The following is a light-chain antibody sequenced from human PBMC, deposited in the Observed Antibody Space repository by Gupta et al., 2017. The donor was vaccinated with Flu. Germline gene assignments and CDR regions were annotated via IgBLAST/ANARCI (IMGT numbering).Light chain of an antibody. CDR3: SSYAGSFNHVV. J-gene: IGLJ2*01. CDR2: EVT. V-gene: IGLV2-8*01. CDR1: SSDVGGYDY. Sequence: SSDVGGYDYVSCYQHHPGKAPKLVISEVTKRPSGVPDRFSGSKSGNTASLTVSGLQAEDEADYFCSSYAGSFNHVVFGGGTKLTVL.